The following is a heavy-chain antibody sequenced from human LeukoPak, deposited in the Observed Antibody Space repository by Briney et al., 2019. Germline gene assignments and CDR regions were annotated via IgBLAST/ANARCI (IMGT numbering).Heavy chain of an antibody. CDR1: GFTFSSYA. D-gene: IGHD2-15*01. Sequence: GGSLRLSCAASGFTFSSYAMSWVRQAPGKGLEWVSAISGSGGSTYYADSVKGRFTISRDNSKNTLYLQMNSLRAEDTAVYYCAKDPGWSSGSLYYFDYWGQGTLVTVSS. CDR3: AKDPGWSSGSLYYFDY. V-gene: IGHV3-23*01. CDR2: ISGSGGST. J-gene: IGHJ4*02.